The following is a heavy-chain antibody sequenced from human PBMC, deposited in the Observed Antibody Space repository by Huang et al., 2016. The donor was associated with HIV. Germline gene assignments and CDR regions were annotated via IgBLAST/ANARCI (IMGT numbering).Heavy chain of an antibody. J-gene: IGHJ6*02. Sequence: EVRLVESGGGLVKPGGSLRLSCAASGFTFSSYTMNWVRQAPGKWLEWIESSSSGGAYIFYADSVRGPFTISRDNAKNSLFLQMNSLTAEDTAVYFCARGSDCGSDCYFNYYGMDVWGQGTTVTVSS. CDR2: SSSGGAYI. CDR3: ARGSDCGSDCYFNYYGMDV. D-gene: IGHD2-21*02. CDR1: GFTFSSYT. V-gene: IGHV3-21*01.